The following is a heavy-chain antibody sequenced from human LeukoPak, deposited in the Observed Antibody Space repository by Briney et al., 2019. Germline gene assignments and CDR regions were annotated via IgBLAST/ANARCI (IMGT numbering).Heavy chain of an antibody. Sequence: PGGSLRLACAASGFTFSSYGMHWVRQAPGKGLEWVAFIRYDGSNKYYADSVKGRFTISRDNSKNTLYLQMNSLRAEDTAVYYCAKGRSRYFDWYTHFGQWGQGTLVTVSS. V-gene: IGHV3-30*02. CDR2: IRYDGSNK. D-gene: IGHD3-9*01. J-gene: IGHJ4*02. CDR3: AKGRSRYFDWYTHFGQ. CDR1: GFTFSSYG.